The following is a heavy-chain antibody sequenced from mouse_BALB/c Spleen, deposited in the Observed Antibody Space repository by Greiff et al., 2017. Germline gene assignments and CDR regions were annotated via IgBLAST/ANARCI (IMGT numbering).Heavy chain of an antibody. Sequence: QVQLKESGPGLVAPSQSLSITCTVSGFSLTSYGVHWVRQPPGKGLEWLGVIWAGGSTNYNSALMSRLSISKDNSKSQVFLKMNSLQTDATAMYYCARDSHYYGSYWDFDVWGAGTTVTVSA. CDR3: ARDSHYYGSYWDFDV. D-gene: IGHD1-2*01. J-gene: IGHJ1*01. CDR1: GFSLTSYG. CDR2: IWAGGST. V-gene: IGHV2-9*02.